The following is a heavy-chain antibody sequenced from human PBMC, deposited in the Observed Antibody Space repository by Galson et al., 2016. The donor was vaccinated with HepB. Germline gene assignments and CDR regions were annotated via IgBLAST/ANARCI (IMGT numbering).Heavy chain of an antibody. CDR1: GGSISTDSW. J-gene: IGHJ3*02. CDR2: IYHDGGT. Sequence: ETLSLTCAVSGGSISTDSWWHWVRQPPGQGLEWIGEIYHDGGTNYNPSLKSRLSMSVDKSKNQFSLNLSSVTAADAAVYFCARVTCGGGACQDVFAIWGQGIMVTVSS. CDR3: ARVTCGGGACQDVFAI. D-gene: IGHD2-21*02. V-gene: IGHV4-4*01.